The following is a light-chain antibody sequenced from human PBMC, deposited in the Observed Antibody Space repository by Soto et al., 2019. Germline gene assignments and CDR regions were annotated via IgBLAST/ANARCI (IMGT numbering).Light chain of an antibody. CDR2: AAS. CDR1: QGISNY. J-gene: IGKJ4*01. Sequence: DVQMTQAPSSLSASVGDRVTITCRASQGISNYLAWYQQKPGKVPKLLIYAASILQSGVPSRFSGSGSGTDFTLTISSLQPEDVASYYCQKYNSARRTFGGGTKVEIK. CDR3: QKYNSARRT. V-gene: IGKV1-27*01.